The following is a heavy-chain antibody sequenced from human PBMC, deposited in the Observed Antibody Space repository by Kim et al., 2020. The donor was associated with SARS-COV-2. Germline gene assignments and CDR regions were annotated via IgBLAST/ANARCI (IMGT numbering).Heavy chain of an antibody. CDR2: ISWNSGSI. Sequence: GGSLRLSCAASGFTFGDYAMHWVRQAPGKGLEWVSGISWNSGSIGYADSVKGRFTISRDNAKNSLYLQMNSLRAEDTALYYCAKDGKGLYYYGMDVWGQGTTVTVSS. CDR3: AKDGKGLYYYGMDV. J-gene: IGHJ6*02. CDR1: GFTFGDYA. V-gene: IGHV3-9*01.